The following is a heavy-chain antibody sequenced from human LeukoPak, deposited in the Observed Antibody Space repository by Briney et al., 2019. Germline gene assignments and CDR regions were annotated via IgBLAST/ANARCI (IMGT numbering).Heavy chain of an antibody. V-gene: IGHV3-11*01. CDR3: ARGHDNSGYDLPDRFDP. D-gene: IGHD5-12*01. J-gene: IGHJ5*02. CDR2: ISNSGSTI. Sequence: GGSLRLSCAASGFTFSDYYMSWIRQAPGKGLEWVSYISNSGSTIYYAGSVKGRFTISRDNAKKSMYLQMSSLRGEDTAVYYCARGHDNSGYDLPDRFDPWGQGTLAIVSS. CDR1: GFTFSDYY.